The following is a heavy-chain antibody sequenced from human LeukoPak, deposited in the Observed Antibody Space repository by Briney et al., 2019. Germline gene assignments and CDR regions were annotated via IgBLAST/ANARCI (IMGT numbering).Heavy chain of an antibody. D-gene: IGHD6-6*01. CDR1: GGTFSSYA. Sequence: SVRVSSKASGGTFSSYAISWVRQAPGQGLEWMGGIIPIFGTANYAQKFQGRVTITTDESTSTAYMELSSLRSEDTAVYYCARDSYSSSSDAFDIWGQGTMVTVSS. J-gene: IGHJ3*02. V-gene: IGHV1-69*05. CDR3: ARDSYSSSSDAFDI. CDR2: IIPIFGTA.